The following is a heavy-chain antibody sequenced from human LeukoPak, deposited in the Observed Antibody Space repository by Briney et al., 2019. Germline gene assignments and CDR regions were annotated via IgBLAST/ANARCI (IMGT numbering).Heavy chain of an antibody. V-gene: IGHV3-33*06. CDR3: AKDPGSYFDY. J-gene: IGHJ4*02. D-gene: IGHD6-25*01. Sequence: GRSLRLSCAASGFTFSSYGMHWVRQAPGKGLEWVAVIWYDGSNKYYADSVKGRFTISRDNSKNTLFLQMSSLRAEDTAVYYCAKDPGSYFDYWGQGTLVTVSS. CDR1: GFTFSSYG. CDR2: IWYDGSNK.